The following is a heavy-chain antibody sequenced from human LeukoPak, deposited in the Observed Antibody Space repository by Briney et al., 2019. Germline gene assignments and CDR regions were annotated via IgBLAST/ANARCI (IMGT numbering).Heavy chain of an antibody. D-gene: IGHD3-10*01. Sequence: GGSLRLSCAASGFTFSSYWMTWVRQAPGRGLEWVANIKQDGSEKYYVDSVKGRFTISRDNAKNSLYLQMNSLRAEDTAVYYCVRDSSGAFDHWGQGTLVTVSS. V-gene: IGHV3-7*03. CDR3: VRDSSGAFDH. CDR1: GFTFSSYW. CDR2: IKQDGSEK. J-gene: IGHJ5*02.